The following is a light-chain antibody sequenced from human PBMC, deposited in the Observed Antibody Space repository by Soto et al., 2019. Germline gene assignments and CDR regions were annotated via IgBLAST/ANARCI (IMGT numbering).Light chain of an antibody. V-gene: IGKV1-39*01. CDR1: QSISNF. J-gene: IGKJ1*01. Sequence: DIQMTQSPSSLSASVGDRVTITCRASQSISNFLNWYQQKPGKAPKLLIYAASSFQSGVPSGFSGSGSGTDFTLTISSLQPEDFATYYCQQSYSTPRTFGQGTKVEIK. CDR3: QQSYSTPRT. CDR2: AAS.